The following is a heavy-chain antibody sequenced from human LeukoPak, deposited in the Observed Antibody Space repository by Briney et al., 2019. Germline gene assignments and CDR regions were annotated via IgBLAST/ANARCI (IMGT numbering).Heavy chain of an antibody. Sequence: GGSLRLSCEASGITFNNYWLHWVRQAPGKGLVWVSRVDTDGSGTIYADSVKGRFTVSRDNAKNTLYLQMNSLRAEDTAVYYCARGGYSSGLDYWGQGILVTVSS. J-gene: IGHJ4*02. CDR3: ARGGYSSGLDY. CDR2: VDTDGSGT. V-gene: IGHV3-74*01. CDR1: GITFNNYW. D-gene: IGHD6-19*01.